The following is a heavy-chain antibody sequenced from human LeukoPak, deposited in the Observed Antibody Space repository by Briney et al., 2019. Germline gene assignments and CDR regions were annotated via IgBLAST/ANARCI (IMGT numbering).Heavy chain of an antibody. CDR1: GFTFSGYA. V-gene: IGHV3-23*01. CDR3: AKDPTYEFWSGYYADY. Sequence: GGSLRLSCAASGFTFSGYAMSWVRQAPGKGLEWVSAISGSGGSTYYADSVKGRFTISRDNSKNTLYLQMNSLRAEDTAVYYCAKDPTYEFWSGYYADYWGQGTLVTVSS. CDR2: ISGSGGST. D-gene: IGHD3-3*01. J-gene: IGHJ4*02.